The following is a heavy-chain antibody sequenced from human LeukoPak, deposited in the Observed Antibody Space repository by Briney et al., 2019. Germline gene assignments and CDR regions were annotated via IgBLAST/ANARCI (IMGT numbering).Heavy chain of an antibody. CDR2: ITSGDST. CDR3: ARDQFRDYFRGADY. D-gene: IGHD3-16*01. CDR1: GFTFTSYA. V-gene: IGHV3-23*01. Sequence: GGSLRLSCAASGFTFTSYAMSWVRQAPGKGLEWVSLITSGDSTYYADSVKGRFTISRDNSKNTLFLQMNSLRAEDTAVYYCARDQFRDYFRGADYWGQGTLVTVSS. J-gene: IGHJ4*02.